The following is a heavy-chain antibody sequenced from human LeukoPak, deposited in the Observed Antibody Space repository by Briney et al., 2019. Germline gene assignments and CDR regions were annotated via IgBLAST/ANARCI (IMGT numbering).Heavy chain of an antibody. Sequence: PGGSLRLSCEASGFTFSNYAMSWVRQAPGKGLEWVSAISGSSGTTYYADSVKGRFTISRDNPKNTLYLQMNSLRAEDTAVYYCAKRSVGYDFWSGVDYWGQGPLVTVSS. CDR1: GFTFSNYA. J-gene: IGHJ4*02. CDR2: ISGSSGTT. D-gene: IGHD3-3*01. V-gene: IGHV3-23*01. CDR3: AKRSVGYDFWSGVDY.